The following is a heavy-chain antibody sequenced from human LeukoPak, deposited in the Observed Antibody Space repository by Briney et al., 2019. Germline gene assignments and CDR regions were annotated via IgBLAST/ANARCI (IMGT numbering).Heavy chain of an antibody. CDR2: IYSGGST. D-gene: IGHD3-3*01. J-gene: IGHJ5*02. CDR3: ARVSTDYDFWSGYYKGNWFDP. Sequence: GGSLRLSCAASGFTVSSNYMSWVRQAPGKGLEWVSVIYSGGSTYYADSVKGRFTISRDNSKNTLYLQMNSLRAEDTAVYYCARVSTDYDFWSGYYKGNWFDPWGQGAPVTVSS. V-gene: IGHV3-66*02. CDR1: GFTVSSNY.